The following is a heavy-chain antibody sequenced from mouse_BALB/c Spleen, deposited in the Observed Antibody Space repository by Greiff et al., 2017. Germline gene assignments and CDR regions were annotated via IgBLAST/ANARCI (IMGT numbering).Heavy chain of an antibody. CDR3: ASPTMITTGYFDV. CDR1: GYSFTGYY. V-gene: IGHV1S34*01. J-gene: IGHJ1*01. Sequence: LVKTGASVKISCKASGYSFTGYYMHWVKQSHGKSLEWIGYISCYNGATSYNQKFKGKATFTVDTSSSTAYMQFNSLTSEDSAVYYCASPTMITTGYFDVWGAGTTVTVSS. CDR2: ISCYNGAT. D-gene: IGHD2-4*01.